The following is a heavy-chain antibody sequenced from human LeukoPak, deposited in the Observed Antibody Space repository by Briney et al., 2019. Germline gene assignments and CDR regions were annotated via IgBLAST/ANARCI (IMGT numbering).Heavy chain of an antibody. J-gene: IGHJ4*02. Sequence: GGSLRLSCAASGFTFSSYSMNWVRQAPGKGLGWVSSISISSSYIYYADSVKGRFTISRDNAKNSLYLQMNSLRDEDTAVYFCIVVVVAARKSGRGLNYFDYWGQGTLVTVSS. CDR3: IVVVVAARKSGRGLNYFDY. CDR2: ISISSSYI. CDR1: GFTFSSYS. D-gene: IGHD2-15*01. V-gene: IGHV3-21*01.